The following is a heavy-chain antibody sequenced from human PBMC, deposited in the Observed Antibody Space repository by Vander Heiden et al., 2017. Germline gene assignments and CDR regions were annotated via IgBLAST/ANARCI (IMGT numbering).Heavy chain of an antibody. Sequence: QLQLQESGPGLVKPSETMSLPCTVSGGSVYSFSYYLGWIRQPPGGGLEWIGYIFSNGDTYYNPSLESRVTISVDTSKNQFSLKLSSVTAADTAVYYCARQTYRSFAPWGQGVLVTVSS. J-gene: IGHJ5*02. CDR3: ARQTYRSFAP. CDR1: GGSVYSFSYY. V-gene: IGHV4-39*01. CDR2: IFSNGDT. D-gene: IGHD3-16*02.